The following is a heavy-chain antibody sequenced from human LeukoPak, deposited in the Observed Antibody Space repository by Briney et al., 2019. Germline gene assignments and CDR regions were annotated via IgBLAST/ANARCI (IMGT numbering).Heavy chain of an antibody. V-gene: IGHV3-9*01. CDR2: ISWNSGSI. Sequence: GGSLRLSCAASGFTFDDYAMHWVRQAPGKGLEWVSGISWNSGSIGYADSVKGRFTISRDNPKNTLYLQMNSLRAEDTAVYYCAKAVNGYSSGWYHYYFDYWGQGTLVTVSS. CDR3: AKAVNGYSSGWYHYYFDY. J-gene: IGHJ4*02. D-gene: IGHD6-19*01. CDR1: GFTFDDYA.